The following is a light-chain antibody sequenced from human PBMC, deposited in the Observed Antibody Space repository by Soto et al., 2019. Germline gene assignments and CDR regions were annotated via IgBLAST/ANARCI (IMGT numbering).Light chain of an antibody. CDR2: AAS. CDR3: LQDYNYPWT. CDR1: QGIRND. Sequence: IQLTQSPSPLSASVGYIVYITCLTSQGIRNDLGWYQQKPGKAPKLLIYAASSLQSGVPSRFSGSGSGTDFTLTISSLQPEDFATYYCLQDYNYPWTFGQGTKVDIK. V-gene: IGKV1-6*02. J-gene: IGKJ1*01.